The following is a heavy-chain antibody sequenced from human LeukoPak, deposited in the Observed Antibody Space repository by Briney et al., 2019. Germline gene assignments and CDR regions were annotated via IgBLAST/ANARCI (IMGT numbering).Heavy chain of an antibody. D-gene: IGHD2-21*01. V-gene: IGHV4-39*07. CDR1: GGSMSRSNLY. Sequence: PSETLSLTCSVSGGSMSRSNLYWGWLRQPAGKGLDWIWSIYSIGTTSYNPSLKSRVTISVHTSKNQFSLKLGSVTAADTALYYCPGLGDGRTFHYWGQGTLVPVSS. J-gene: IGHJ4*02. CDR2: IYSIGTT. CDR3: PGLGDGRTFHY.